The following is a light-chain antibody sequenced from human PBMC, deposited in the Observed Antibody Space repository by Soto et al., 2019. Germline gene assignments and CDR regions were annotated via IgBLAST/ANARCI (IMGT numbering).Light chain of an antibody. Sequence: QSALTQPASVSGSPGQSITISCTATSSDVGAYNSVSWYQQHPGKAPKLMIYEVSNRPSWVSHRFSGSKSGDTASLTISGLLTEDEADYYCSSYTTGSTLTGVFGGGTKLTVL. V-gene: IGLV2-14*01. CDR3: SSYTTGSTLTGV. CDR2: EVS. CDR1: SSDVGAYNS. J-gene: IGLJ3*02.